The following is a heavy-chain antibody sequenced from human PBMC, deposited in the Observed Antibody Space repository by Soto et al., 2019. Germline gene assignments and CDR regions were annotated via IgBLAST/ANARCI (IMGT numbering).Heavy chain of an antibody. J-gene: IGHJ3*02. CDR2: ISAYNGNT. CDR3: ARAPNIVVVPAATLRANAFDI. CDR1: GYTFTSYG. D-gene: IGHD2-2*01. V-gene: IGHV1-18*01. Sequence: ASVKVSCKASGYTFTSYGISWVRQAPGQGLEWMGWISAYNGNTNYAQKLQGRVTMTTDTSTSTAYMELRSLRSDDTAVYYCARAPNIVVVPAATLRANAFDIWGQGTMVTVSS.